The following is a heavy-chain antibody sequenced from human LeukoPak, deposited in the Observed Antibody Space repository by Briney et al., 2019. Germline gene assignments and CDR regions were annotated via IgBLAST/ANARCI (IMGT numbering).Heavy chain of an antibody. D-gene: IGHD1-7*01. CDR3: ARLYTNWNYVDY. J-gene: IGHJ4*02. V-gene: IGHV4-39*01. CDR2: IYYSGST. Sequence: SETLSLTCTVPGGSISSSTYYWGWIRQPPGKGLEWIGSIYYSGSTYYNPSLKSRVTISVDTSKNQFSLKLSSVTAADTAVYYCARLYTNWNYVDYWGQGTLVTVSS. CDR1: GGSISSSTYY.